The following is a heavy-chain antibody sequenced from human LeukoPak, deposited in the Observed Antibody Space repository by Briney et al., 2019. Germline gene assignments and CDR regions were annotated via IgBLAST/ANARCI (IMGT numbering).Heavy chain of an antibody. CDR2: ISYDGSNK. CDR1: GFTFSSYA. V-gene: IGHV3-30-3*01. D-gene: IGHD6-19*01. CDR3: ARGKSSSGWPDAFDI. Sequence: GGSLRLSCAASGFTFSSYAMHWVRQAPGKGLEWVAVISYDGSNKYYADSVKGRFTISRDNSKNTLYLQMSSLRAEDTAVYYCARGKSSSGWPDAFDIWGQGTMVTVSS. J-gene: IGHJ3*02.